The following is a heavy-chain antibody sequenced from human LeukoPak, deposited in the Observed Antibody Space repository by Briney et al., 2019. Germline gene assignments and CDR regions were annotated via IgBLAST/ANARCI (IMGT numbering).Heavy chain of an antibody. D-gene: IGHD4-23*01. J-gene: IGHJ4*02. Sequence: PGGSLRLSCAASGFTFSSYEMNWVRQAPGKGLEWASYISSSDNTIYYADCVKGRFTISRDNAKNSLYLQMNSLRAEDTAVYYCARDYGGSSPFDYWGQGTLVTVSS. CDR2: ISSSDNTI. V-gene: IGHV3-48*03. CDR3: ARDYGGSSPFDY. CDR1: GFTFSSYE.